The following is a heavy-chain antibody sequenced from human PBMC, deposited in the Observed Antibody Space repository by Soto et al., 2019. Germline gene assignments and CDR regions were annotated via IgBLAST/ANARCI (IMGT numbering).Heavy chain of an antibody. J-gene: IGHJ4*02. V-gene: IGHV1-8*01. Sequence: QVQLVQSGAEVKKPGASVKVSCKASGYTFVNYDIIWVRQATGQGLEWMGWINPNNGNTGYAQKFQGRVTMTTHTSISAASMYLSSRTLEDTAMYHCASLRAYYLVYWGQGPPVTVSS. CDR3: ASLRAYYLVY. CDR2: INPNNGNT. CDR1: GYTFVNYD.